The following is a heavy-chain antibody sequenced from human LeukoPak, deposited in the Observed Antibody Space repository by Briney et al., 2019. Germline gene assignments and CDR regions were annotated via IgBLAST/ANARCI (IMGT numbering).Heavy chain of an antibody. Sequence: PSETLSLTCAVYGGTLNSYCWSWIRQSPGKGLEWIGEINHKGGTNYNPSLRSRVTMSVDTSKNQLSLKVNSVTAADTAVYYCVRHRGAAADHKYCQHWGQGTLVTVSS. J-gene: IGHJ1*01. D-gene: IGHD6-13*01. CDR2: INHKGGT. CDR3: VRHRGAAADHKYCQH. CDR1: GGTLNSYC. V-gene: IGHV4-34*01.